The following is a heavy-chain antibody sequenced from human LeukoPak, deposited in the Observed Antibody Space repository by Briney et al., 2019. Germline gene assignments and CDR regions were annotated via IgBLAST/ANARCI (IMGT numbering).Heavy chain of an antibody. J-gene: IGHJ4*01. V-gene: IGHV1-2*04. CDR1: GYTFTDYY. CDR3: ARGRRILGGPENAGDFFDY. D-gene: IGHD3-16*01. Sequence: GASVTVSCKASGYTFTDYYLLWVRQAPGQGVEWMGWIQTKSGATDYAQNFEPWVTMTRDTSSGTAYLDLSSLTSDDTAVYYCARGRRILGGPENAGDFFDYWGQGTLVIVSS. CDR2: IQTKSGAT.